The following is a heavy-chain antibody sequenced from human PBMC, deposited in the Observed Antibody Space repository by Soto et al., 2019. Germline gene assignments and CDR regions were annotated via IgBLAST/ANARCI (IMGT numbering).Heavy chain of an antibody. CDR3: ATYRRGEGGRGY. CDR2: YSDST. D-gene: IGHD3-16*01. J-gene: IGHJ4*02. Sequence: WTWIRQPPGKGLEWIGDYSDSTSYSPSLKSRVTISADTSKNQFSLKLSSVTATDTAVYYCATYRRGEGGRGYWGQGTLVTVS. V-gene: IGHV4-59*08.